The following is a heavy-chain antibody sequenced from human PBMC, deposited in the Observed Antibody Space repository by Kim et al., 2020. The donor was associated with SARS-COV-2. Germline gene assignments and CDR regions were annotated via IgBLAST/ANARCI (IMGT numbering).Heavy chain of an antibody. CDR3: ARFAFYDSSGYYGYFQH. D-gene: IGHD3-22*01. Sequence: GGSLRLSCVASGFTFSNYWMNWVRQVPGKGLMWVSRINGDGSDTDYADSVKGRFTISRDNAKNTVYLQMNSLRADDTAVYYCARFAFYDSSGYYGYFQHWGQGTVVAASS. J-gene: IGHJ1*01. CDR1: GFTFSNYW. V-gene: IGHV3-74*01. CDR2: INGDGSDT.